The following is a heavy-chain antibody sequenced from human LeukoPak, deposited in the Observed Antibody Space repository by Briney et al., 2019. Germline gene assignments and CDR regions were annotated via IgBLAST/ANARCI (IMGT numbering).Heavy chain of an antibody. V-gene: IGHV4-59*01. Sequence: SETLSLTCTVSGGSIAGFYWNWIRRPPGKGLEWIGYIYYSGSTNYNPSLKSRVTISVDTSKNQFSLKLSSVTAADTAVYYCARLPRNGYYYYYGMDVWGQGTTVTVSS. CDR2: IYYSGST. CDR1: GGSIAGFY. CDR3: ARLPRNGYYYYYGMDV. J-gene: IGHJ6*02. D-gene: IGHD1-14*01.